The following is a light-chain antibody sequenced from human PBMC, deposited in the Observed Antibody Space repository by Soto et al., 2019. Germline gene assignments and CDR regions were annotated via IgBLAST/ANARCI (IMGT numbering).Light chain of an antibody. Sequence: DIQMTQSPSTLSASVGDRVTITCRASQNINSWLAWYQQQPGKAPNLLIYKASSLNSGVPSRFSGSGSGTEFTLTISSLQPEYFATYYCQQYNSYLTFGQGTKLEIK. CDR1: QNINSW. CDR3: QQYNSYLT. V-gene: IGKV1-5*03. J-gene: IGKJ2*01. CDR2: KAS.